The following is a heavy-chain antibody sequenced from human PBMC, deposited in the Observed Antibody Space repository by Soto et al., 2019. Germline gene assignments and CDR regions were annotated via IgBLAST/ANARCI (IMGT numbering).Heavy chain of an antibody. CDR2: IWYDGSNK. J-gene: IGHJ4*02. CDR1: GFTFSSYG. CDR3: SRDLEGQDIVVVPAAHPLHFAY. V-gene: IGHV3-33*01. D-gene: IGHD2-2*01. Sequence: PGGSLRLACAASGFTFSSYGMHWVRQAPGKGLEWVAVIWYDGSNKYYADSVKGRFTISRDNSKNTLYLQMNSLRAEDTAVYYCSRDLEGQDIVVVPAAHPLHFAYWGQGTLVTVSS.